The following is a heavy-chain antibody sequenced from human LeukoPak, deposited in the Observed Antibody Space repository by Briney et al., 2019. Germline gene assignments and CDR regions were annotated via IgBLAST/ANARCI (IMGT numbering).Heavy chain of an antibody. CDR1: GFTVSSNY. Sequence: GGSLRLSCAASGFTVSSNYMSWVRQAPGKGLEWVSVIYSGGSTYYADSVKGRFTISRDNSKNTLYLQMNSLRAEDTAVYYCARYTALYYLDYWGQGTLVTVSS. V-gene: IGHV3-66*01. CDR3: ARYTALYYLDY. CDR2: IYSGGST. J-gene: IGHJ4*02.